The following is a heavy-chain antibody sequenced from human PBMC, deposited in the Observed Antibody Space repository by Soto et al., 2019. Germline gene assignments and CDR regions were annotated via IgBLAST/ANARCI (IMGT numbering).Heavy chain of an antibody. D-gene: IGHD3-3*01. CDR1: GGSISNTNYY. Sequence: SETLSLTCTVSGGSISNTNYYWGWIRQPPGKGLEWIGNVYYNGFTYYNPSLKSRVTMFVDTSKNHFSLKMTSVTAADTAVYYCARQDDFWSGSNWFDPWGQGTLVTVSS. J-gene: IGHJ5*02. CDR3: ARQDDFWSGSNWFDP. CDR2: VYYNGFT. V-gene: IGHV4-39*01.